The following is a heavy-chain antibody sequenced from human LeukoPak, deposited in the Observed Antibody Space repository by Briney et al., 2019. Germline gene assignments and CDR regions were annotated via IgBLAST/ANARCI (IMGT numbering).Heavy chain of an antibody. Sequence: PGGSLRLSCAASGFTLGTHAMNWVRQAPGKGLECASTISGSGDSTYYTDSVRGRFTISRDSSKNTLYLQMNSLRADDTAVYYCAKGREAYSGSYTPFASWGQGILVTVSS. CDR3: AKGREAYSGSYTPFAS. D-gene: IGHD1-26*01. V-gene: IGHV3-23*01. CDR2: ISGSGDST. CDR1: GFTLGTHA. J-gene: IGHJ4*02.